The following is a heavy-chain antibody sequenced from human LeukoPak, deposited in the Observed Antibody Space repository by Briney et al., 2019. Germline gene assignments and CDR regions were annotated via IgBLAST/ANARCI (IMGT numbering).Heavy chain of an antibody. D-gene: IGHD3-10*01. J-gene: IGHJ4*02. CDR1: GFTFSSYA. Sequence: GGSLRLSCAASGFTFSSYAMNWVRQAPGKGLEWVSAITGSGGGTYYADSVKGRFTISRDNSKNTLYLQMNSLRAEDTAVYYCARAATGNDYWGQGTLVTVSS. CDR3: ARAATGNDY. V-gene: IGHV3-23*01. CDR2: ITGSGGGT.